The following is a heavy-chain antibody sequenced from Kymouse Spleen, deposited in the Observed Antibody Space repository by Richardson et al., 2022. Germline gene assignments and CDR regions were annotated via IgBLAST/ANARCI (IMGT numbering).Heavy chain of an antibody. CDR3: ARWVIRGVIIPNYYYYYGMDV. CDR2: IGTAGDT. V-gene: IGHV3-13*01. J-gene: IGHJ6*02. Sequence: EVQLVESGGGLVQPGGSLRLSCAASGFTFSSYDMHWVRQATGKGLEWVSAIGTAGDTYYPGSVKGRFTISRENAKNSLYLQMNSLRAGDTAVYYCARWVIRGVIIPNYYYYYGMDVWGQGTTVTVSS. D-gene: IGHD3-10*01. CDR1: GFTFSSYD.